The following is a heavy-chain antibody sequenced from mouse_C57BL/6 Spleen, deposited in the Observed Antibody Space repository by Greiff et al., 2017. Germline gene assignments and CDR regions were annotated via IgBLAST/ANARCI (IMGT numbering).Heavy chain of an antibody. J-gene: IGHJ3*01. Sequence: EVQLQQSGTVLARPGASVKMSCKTSGYTFTSYWMHWVKQRPGQGLEWIGAIYPGNSDTSYNQKFKGKAKLTAVTSASTAYMELSSLTNEDSAVYYCTRSGDYEGAWFAYWGQGTLVTVSA. CDR1: GYTFTSYW. CDR3: TRSGDYEGAWFAY. V-gene: IGHV1-5*01. D-gene: IGHD2-4*01. CDR2: IYPGNSDT.